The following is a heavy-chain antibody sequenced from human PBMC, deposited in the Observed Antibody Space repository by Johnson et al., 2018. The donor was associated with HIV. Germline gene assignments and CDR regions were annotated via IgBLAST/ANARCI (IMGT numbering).Heavy chain of an antibody. CDR3: ARDPSGSYDGVTPDGRFDI. CDR2: IYSGGST. D-gene: IGHD1-26*01. Sequence: VQLVESGGGLVQPGGSLRLSCAASGFTVSSNYMSWVRQAPGKGLEWVSVIYSGGSTYYADSVKGRFTISRDNSKNTLYLQMISLRAEDTAVYYCARDPSGSYDGVTPDGRFDIWGQGTMVTVSS. V-gene: IGHV3-66*01. J-gene: IGHJ3*02. CDR1: GFTVSSNY.